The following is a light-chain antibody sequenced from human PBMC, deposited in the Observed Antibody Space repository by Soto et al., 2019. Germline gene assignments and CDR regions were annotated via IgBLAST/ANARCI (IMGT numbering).Light chain of an antibody. CDR2: GAS. V-gene: IGKV1-39*01. CDR3: QQTYSVPLS. J-gene: IGKJ4*01. Sequence: DIQMTQSPSSLSASVGDRLTISCRASQRIGTSLNWLQQKPGEAPKFLIYGASSLQSGVPSRFSGSGSGTDFTLTISSVQPEDFATYYCQQTYSVPLSFGGGTKVDIK. CDR1: QRIGTS.